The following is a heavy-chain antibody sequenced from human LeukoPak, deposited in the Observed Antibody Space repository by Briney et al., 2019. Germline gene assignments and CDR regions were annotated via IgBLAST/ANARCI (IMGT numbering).Heavy chain of an antibody. CDR1: GYTFTSYG. CDR3: ARGGHIVVVTAIPRYYYYGMDV. V-gene: IGHV1-18*01. Sequence: ASVKVSCKASGYTFTSYGISWVRQAPGQGLEWMGWISAYNGNTNYAQKLQGRVTMTTDTSTSTAYMELRSLRSDDTAVYYCARGGHIVVVTAIPRYYYYGMDVWGQGTTVTVSS. D-gene: IGHD2-21*02. CDR2: ISAYNGNT. J-gene: IGHJ6*02.